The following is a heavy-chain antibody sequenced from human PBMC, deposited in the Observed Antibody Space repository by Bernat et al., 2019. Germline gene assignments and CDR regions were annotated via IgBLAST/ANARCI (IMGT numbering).Heavy chain of an antibody. CDR2: MNPNSGNT. CDR1: GYTFTSYD. CDR3: ATSYCSGGSCYDYYFDY. J-gene: IGHJ4*02. D-gene: IGHD2-15*01. V-gene: IGHV1-8*01. Sequence: QVQLVQSGAEVKKPGASVKVSCKAFGYTFTSYDINWVRQATGQGLEWMGWMNPNSGNTGYAQKFQGRVTMTRNTSISTAYMELSSLRSEDMAVYYCATSYCSGGSCYDYYFDYWGQGTLVTVSS.